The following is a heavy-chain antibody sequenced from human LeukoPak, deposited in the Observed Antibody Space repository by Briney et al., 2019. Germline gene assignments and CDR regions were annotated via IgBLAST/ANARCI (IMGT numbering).Heavy chain of an antibody. CDR1: GHTFTAYY. CDR3: ARDWNEVCQ. CDR2: IDPDSGGT. Sequence: GASVKVSCTPSGHTFTAYYIHWVRQAPGQGLEWMGWIDPDSGGTNYAQEFQGRVTLTRDTSISTVYLELIRLRSDDTAVYYCARDWNEVCQWGQGTLVTVSS. J-gene: IGHJ4*02. V-gene: IGHV1-2*02. D-gene: IGHD1-1*01.